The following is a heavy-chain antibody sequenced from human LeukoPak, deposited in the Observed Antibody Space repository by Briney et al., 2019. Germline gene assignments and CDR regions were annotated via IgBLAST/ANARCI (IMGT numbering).Heavy chain of an antibody. V-gene: IGHV4-30-2*01. D-gene: IGHD3-10*01. Sequence: TLSLTCAVSGGSISSGGYSWSWIRQPPGKGLEWIGYIYPSGSTYYNPSLKSRVTISVDSSKIHFSLKLSSVTAADTAVYYCARGTSSGTGWFDPWGQGTLVTVSS. J-gene: IGHJ5*02. CDR3: ARGTSSGTGWFDP. CDR2: IYPSGST. CDR1: GGSISSGGYS.